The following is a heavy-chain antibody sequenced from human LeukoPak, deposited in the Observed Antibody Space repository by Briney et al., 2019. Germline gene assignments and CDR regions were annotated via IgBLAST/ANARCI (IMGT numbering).Heavy chain of an antibody. V-gene: IGHV3-30*04. CDR2: ISYDGSNK. CDR3: ARDPYYFGSGSPGTVDY. D-gene: IGHD3-10*01. Sequence: GRSLRLSCAASEFTFNSYAMHWVRQAPGKGLEWVAVISYDGSNKHYADSVRGRFTISRDNSKNTLYLQMNSLRAEDTAVYYCARDPYYFGSGSPGTVDYWGQGTLVTVSS. CDR1: EFTFNSYA. J-gene: IGHJ4*02.